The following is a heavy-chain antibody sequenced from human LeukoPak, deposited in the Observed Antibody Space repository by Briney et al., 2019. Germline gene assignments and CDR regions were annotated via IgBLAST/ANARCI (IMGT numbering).Heavy chain of an antibody. D-gene: IGHD5-12*01. Sequence: GGSLRLSCAASGFTFSSCGFNWVRQAPGKGLEWVSSIGPTGTDRYYADSVRGRFTISRDNAKNSLYLQMNSLRAEDTAVYYCASHAGYSGYDNIDYWGQGTLVTVSS. CDR2: IGPTGTDR. V-gene: IGHV3-21*01. J-gene: IGHJ4*02. CDR1: GFTFSSCG. CDR3: ASHAGYSGYDNIDY.